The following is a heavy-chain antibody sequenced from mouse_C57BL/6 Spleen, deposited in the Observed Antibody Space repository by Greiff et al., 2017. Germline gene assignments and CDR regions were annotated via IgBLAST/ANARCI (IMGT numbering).Heavy chain of an antibody. V-gene: IGHV1-81*01. CDR3: ARSYTVVASPGYFDV. Sequence: VQLQQSGAELARPGASVKLSCKASGYTFTSSGISWVKQRTGQGLEWIGEIYPRSGNTYYNEKFKGKATLTADKSSSTAYMELRSLTSEDSAVYFCARSYTVVASPGYFDVWGTGTTVTVSS. CDR1: GYTFTSSG. J-gene: IGHJ1*03. D-gene: IGHD1-1*01. CDR2: IYPRSGNT.